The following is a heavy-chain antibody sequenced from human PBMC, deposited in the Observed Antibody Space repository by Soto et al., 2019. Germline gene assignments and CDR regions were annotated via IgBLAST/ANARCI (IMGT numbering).Heavy chain of an antibody. D-gene: IGHD5-12*01. CDR2: IKSKTDGGTT. Sequence: PGGSLRLCCAASGFTFSNAWMNWVRQAPGKGLEWVGRIKSKTDGGTTDYAAPVKGRFTISRDDSKNTLYLQMNSLKTEDTAVYYCTTPLGYSGYDFHYWGQGTLVTVSS. J-gene: IGHJ4*02. CDR3: TTPLGYSGYDFHY. CDR1: GFTFSNAW. V-gene: IGHV3-15*07.